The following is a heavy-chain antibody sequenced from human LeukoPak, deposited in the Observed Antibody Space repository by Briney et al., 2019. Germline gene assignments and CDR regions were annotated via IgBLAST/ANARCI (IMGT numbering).Heavy chain of an antibody. CDR2: IKQDGSEK. CDR3: VRESVSGNFDY. J-gene: IGHJ4*02. CDR1: GFTFSNYW. V-gene: IGHV3-7*03. Sequence: GGSLRLSCVASGFTFSNYWMSWVRRAPGEGLEWMASIKQDGSEKYSVDSVKGRFTISRDNAKNSLYLQMNSLRVEDTAVYYCVRESVSGNFDYWGQGTLVTVSS. D-gene: IGHD3-10*01.